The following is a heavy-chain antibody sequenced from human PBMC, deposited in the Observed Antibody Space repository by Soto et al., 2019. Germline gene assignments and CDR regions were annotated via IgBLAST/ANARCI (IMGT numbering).Heavy chain of an antibody. CDR2: ISGNGGGT. J-gene: IGHJ6*03. CDR3: ARPDGDYFYTHMDG. Sequence: EVQLLESGGGLVQPGGSLRLSCAASGFTFSRYVMSWVRQAPGKGLEWVSVISGNGGGTYYAASVKGRFTISRDNSRNTLYLQMKSLRAEDTAVYYCARPDGDYFYTHMDGWGKGTTITASS. D-gene: IGHD3-10*01. CDR1: GFTFSRYV. V-gene: IGHV3-23*01.